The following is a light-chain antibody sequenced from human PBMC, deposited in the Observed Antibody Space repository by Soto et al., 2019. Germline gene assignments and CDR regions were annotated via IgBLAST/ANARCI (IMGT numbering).Light chain of an antibody. J-gene: IGKJ4*01. V-gene: IGKV1-9*01. CDR2: AAS. CDR3: QQLRKYPPT. Sequence: SQFTQSPSSLSASVGDRFTITARASQDVAIYLAWYQQKPGEAPKLLIYAASTLYGGVPSRFSGSGSGTDFALTITSLQAEDFATYYCQQLRKYPPTFGGGTKVDIK. CDR1: QDVAIY.